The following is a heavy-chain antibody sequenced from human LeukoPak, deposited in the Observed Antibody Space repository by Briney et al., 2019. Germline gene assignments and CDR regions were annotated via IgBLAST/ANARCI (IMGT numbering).Heavy chain of an antibody. J-gene: IGHJ4*02. CDR2: LYSDGNT. CDR1: GFTVITND. Sequence: GGSLRLSCAASGFTVITNDMTWVPQAPGKGLEWVSVLYSDGNTNYADSVQGRFTISRDNSKNTLYLEMNSLSPDDTAVYYCARGVEPLAANTLAYWGQGTLVTVSS. D-gene: IGHD1-14*01. CDR3: ARGVEPLAANTLAY. V-gene: IGHV3-53*01.